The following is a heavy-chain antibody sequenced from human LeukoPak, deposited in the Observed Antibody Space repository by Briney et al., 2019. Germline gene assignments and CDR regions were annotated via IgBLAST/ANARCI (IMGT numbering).Heavy chain of an antibody. V-gene: IGHV3-33*06. CDR2: IWYDGSNK. CDR1: GFTFSSYG. J-gene: IGHJ3*02. Sequence: GRSLGLSCAASGFTFSSYGMHWVRQAPGKGLEWVAVIWYDGSNKYYADSVKGRFTISRDNSKNTLYLQMNSLRAEDTAVYYCAKDFHTVTAYAFDIWGQGTMVTVSS. CDR3: AKDFHTVTAYAFDI. D-gene: IGHD4-11*01.